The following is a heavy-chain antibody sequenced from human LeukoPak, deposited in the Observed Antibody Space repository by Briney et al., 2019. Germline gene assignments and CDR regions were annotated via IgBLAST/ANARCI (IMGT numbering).Heavy chain of an antibody. V-gene: IGHV1-8*01. CDR2: MKPNSGNT. Sequence: ASVKVSCKASGYTFTSYDINWVRPATGQGLEWMGWMKPNSGNTGYAQKFQGRVTMTRNTSISTAYMELSSLRSEDTAVYYCASSVWFGEYYYYGMDVWGQGTTVTVSS. CDR1: GYTFTSYD. D-gene: IGHD3-10*01. J-gene: IGHJ6*02. CDR3: ASSVWFGEYYYYGMDV.